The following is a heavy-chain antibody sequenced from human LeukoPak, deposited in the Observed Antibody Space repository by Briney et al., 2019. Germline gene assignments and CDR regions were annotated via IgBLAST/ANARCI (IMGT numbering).Heavy chain of an antibody. D-gene: IGHD3-22*01. CDR3: AKEPYDSSGYYFFSTDY. V-gene: IGHV3-33*06. CDR1: GFTFSSYG. Sequence: GGSLRLSCAASGFTFSSYGMHWVRQAPGKGLEWVAVIWYDGSNKYYADSVKGRFTISRENSKNTLYLQMNSLRAEDTAVYYCAKEPYDSSGYYFFSTDYWGQGTLVTVSS. J-gene: IGHJ4*02. CDR2: IWYDGSNK.